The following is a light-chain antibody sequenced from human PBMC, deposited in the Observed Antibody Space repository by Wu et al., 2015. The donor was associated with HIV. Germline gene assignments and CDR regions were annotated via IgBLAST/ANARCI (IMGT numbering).Light chain of an antibody. V-gene: IGKV3-11*01. CDR1: QSVSSQ. Sequence: ETVLTQSPATLSLSPGERATLSCRASQSVSSQLAWYQQKPGQAPRLLIYDASNRATGIPARFSGSGSGTDFTLTISSLEPEDFAVYYCQQRYNWLTFGGGTKVEIK. CDR3: QQRYNWLT. CDR2: DAS. J-gene: IGKJ4*01.